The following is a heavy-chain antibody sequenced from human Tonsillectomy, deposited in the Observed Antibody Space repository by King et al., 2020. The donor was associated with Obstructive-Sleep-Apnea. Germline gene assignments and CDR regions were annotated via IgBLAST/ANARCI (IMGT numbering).Heavy chain of an antibody. CDR3: ARDGASTTQIFQH. Sequence: VQLQESGPGLVKPSQTLSLTCTVSGGSISSGGYYWGWIRQHPGKGLEWIGYIYYSGSTYYNPSLKSRVTISVDTSKNQFSLKLSSVTAADTAVYYCARDGASTTQIFQHWGQGTLVTVSS. CDR1: GGSISSGGYY. D-gene: IGHD2/OR15-2a*01. J-gene: IGHJ1*01. CDR2: IYYSGST. V-gene: IGHV4-31*03.